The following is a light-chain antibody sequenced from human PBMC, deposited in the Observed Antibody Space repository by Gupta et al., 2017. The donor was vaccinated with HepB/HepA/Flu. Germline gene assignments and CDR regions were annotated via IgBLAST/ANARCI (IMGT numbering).Light chain of an antibody. CDR3: QQRSNWPSA. J-gene: IGKJ5*01. Sequence: IVLTQSIATMSLSAGERATLSCRDSQSLSSYLAWYQQKPGQAPRLLIYDASNMATGIPARLSGSGSVTDFTLTISSLEPEDFAVYYCQQRSNWPSAFGQGTRLEIK. CDR1: QSLSSY. CDR2: DAS. V-gene: IGKV3-11*01.